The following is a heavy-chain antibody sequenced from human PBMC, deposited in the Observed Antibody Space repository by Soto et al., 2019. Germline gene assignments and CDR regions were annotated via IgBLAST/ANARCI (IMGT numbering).Heavy chain of an antibody. CDR1: GFTFSSYA. Sequence: PGGSLRLSCAASGFTFSSYAMSWVRQAPGKGLEWVSAISGSGGSTNYADSVKGRFTISRDNSKNTLYLQMNSLRAEDTAVYYCAKARYYYDSSGYYSTKYYFDYWGQGTLVTVSS. D-gene: IGHD3-22*01. CDR2: ISGSGGST. CDR3: AKARYYYDSSGYYSTKYYFDY. J-gene: IGHJ4*02. V-gene: IGHV3-23*01.